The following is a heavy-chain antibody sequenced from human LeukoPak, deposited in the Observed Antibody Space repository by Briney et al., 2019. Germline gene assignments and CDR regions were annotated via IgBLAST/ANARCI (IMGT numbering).Heavy chain of an antibody. J-gene: IGHJ6*04. CDR2: IKSKSDGGTT. V-gene: IGHV3-15*01. CDR3: TTDACMYSSSWYLMDV. Sequence: GGSLRLSCAASGFTFSNAWMSWVRQAPGKGLEWVGRIKSKSDGGTTDYAAPVKGRFTISRDDSKNTLYLQMNSLKTEDTAVYYCTTDACMYSSSWYLMDVSGKGTTVTVSS. D-gene: IGHD6-13*01. CDR1: GFTFSNAW.